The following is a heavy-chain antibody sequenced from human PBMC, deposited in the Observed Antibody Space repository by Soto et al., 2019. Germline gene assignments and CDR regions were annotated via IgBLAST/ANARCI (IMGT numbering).Heavy chain of an antibody. V-gene: IGHV1-18*01. Sequence: ASVNVSCKSYGGNFGSSARSWLRQAAGQGLQGXGRISAYKYNTHFSQHFEGRVTMTTDTSTSRAYMELTSPRSADTAIYYCARLTGGFRLVLDYWGQGTQVTVSS. CDR3: ARLTGGFRLVLDY. CDR1: GGNFGSSA. J-gene: IGHJ4*02. CDR2: ISAYKYNT. D-gene: IGHD3-16*01.